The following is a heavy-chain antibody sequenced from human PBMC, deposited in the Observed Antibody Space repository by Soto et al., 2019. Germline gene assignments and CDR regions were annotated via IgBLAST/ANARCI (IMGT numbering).Heavy chain of an antibody. J-gene: IGHJ4*02. D-gene: IGHD2-15*01. V-gene: IGHV3-74*03. CDR2: INGDGTDT. CDR1: GFTFSMYW. Sequence: EVQLVESGGGLVQPGGSLRLSCAASGFTFSMYWMHWVRQAPGKGLLWVSRINGDGTDTTYADSVKGRFTISRDNAKNTVYLQMNALRAEDTAVYYCAREVGSVSGSYYLDYWGQETLVTVSS. CDR3: AREVGSVSGSYYLDY.